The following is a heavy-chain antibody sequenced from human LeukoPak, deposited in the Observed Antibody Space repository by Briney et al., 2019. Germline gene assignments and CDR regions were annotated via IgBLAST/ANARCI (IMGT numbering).Heavy chain of an antibody. CDR3: AKDPGTTVTTIF. V-gene: IGHV3-30*02. J-gene: IGHJ4*02. Sequence: GSLRLSCAASGFTFSSYGMHWVRQAPGKGLEWVAFIRYDGSNKYYADSVKGRFTISRDNSKNTLYLQMNSLRAEDTAVYYCAKDPGTTVTTIFWGQGTLVTVSS. CDR1: GFTFSSYG. D-gene: IGHD4-17*01. CDR2: IRYDGSNK.